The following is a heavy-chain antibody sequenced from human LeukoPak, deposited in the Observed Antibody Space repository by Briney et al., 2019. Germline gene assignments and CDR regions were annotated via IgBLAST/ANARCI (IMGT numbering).Heavy chain of an antibody. CDR3: TTMVRGYYYYYMDV. J-gene: IGHJ6*03. D-gene: IGHD3-10*01. Sequence: PGGSLRLSCAASGFTFSNAWMSWVRQAPGKGLEWVGRIKSKTDGGTTDYAAPVKGRFTISRDDSKNTLYLQMSSLKTEDTAVYYCTTMVRGYYYYYMDVWGKGTTVTVSS. CDR1: GFTFSNAW. CDR2: IKSKTDGGTT. V-gene: IGHV3-15*01.